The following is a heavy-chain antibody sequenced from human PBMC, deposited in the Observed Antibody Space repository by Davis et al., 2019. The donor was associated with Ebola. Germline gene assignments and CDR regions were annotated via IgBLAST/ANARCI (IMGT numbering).Heavy chain of an antibody. D-gene: IGHD1-7*01. CDR2: ISAYNGNT. CDR3: ARARFNWNYVGS. CDR1: GYTFTGYY. V-gene: IGHV1-18*04. Sequence: ASVKVSCKASGYTFTGYYMHWVRQAPGQGLEWMGWISAYNGNTNYAQKLQGRVTMTTDTSTSTAYMELRSLRSDDTAVYYCARARFNWNYVGSWGQGTLVTVSS. J-gene: IGHJ5*02.